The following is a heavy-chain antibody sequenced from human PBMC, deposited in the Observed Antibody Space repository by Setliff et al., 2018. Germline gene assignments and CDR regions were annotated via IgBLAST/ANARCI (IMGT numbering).Heavy chain of an antibody. CDR2: IYHSGSS. V-gene: IGHV4-39*07. CDR3: RLWSHSYHNDY. Sequence: SETLSLTCTVSGGSISSMSYYWGWIRQPPGKGLEWIGSIYHSGSSYYNPSLRSRVTISVDTSKNQFSLKLTSVTAADTAVYYCRLWSHSYHNDYWGQGTLVTVSS. CDR1: GGSISSMSYY. J-gene: IGHJ4*02. D-gene: IGHD3-16*02.